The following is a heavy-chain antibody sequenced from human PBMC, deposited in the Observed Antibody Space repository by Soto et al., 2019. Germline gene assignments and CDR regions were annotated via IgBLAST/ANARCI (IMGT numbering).Heavy chain of an antibody. D-gene: IGHD4-17*01. CDR2: IIPLFGSA. CDR3: STALFAGYTYGDYFEP. J-gene: IGHJ5*02. Sequence: QVQLVQSGAEVKKPGSSVKVSCKPSGGSFSSYAINWVRQAPGHGLEWVGGIIPLFGSANYAQKFLDRVTITAGASTSTAFMEVSSMTSEDTAVYYCSTALFAGYTYGDYFEPWGHGTVVTVSS. CDR1: GGSFSSYA. V-gene: IGHV1-69*12.